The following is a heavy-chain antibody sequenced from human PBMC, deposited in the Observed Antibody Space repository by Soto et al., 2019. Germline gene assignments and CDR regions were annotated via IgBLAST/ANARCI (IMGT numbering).Heavy chain of an antibody. CDR3: ASSRGYSYYYYGMDV. Sequence: ASVEVCSKASRDTVTSYAMHWVRHAPGQRLEWMGWINAGNGNTKYSQKFQGRVTITRDTSASTAYMELSSLRSEDTAVYYCASSRGYSYYYYGMDVWGQGTTVTLSS. CDR2: INAGNGNT. J-gene: IGHJ6*02. CDR1: RDTVTSYA. V-gene: IGHV1-3*01. D-gene: IGHD3-22*01.